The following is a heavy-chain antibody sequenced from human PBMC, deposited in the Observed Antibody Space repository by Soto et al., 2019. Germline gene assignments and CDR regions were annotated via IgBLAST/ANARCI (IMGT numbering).Heavy chain of an antibody. J-gene: IGHJ6*03. CDR3: AKYLPPGNNYYYYYYMDV. Sequence: GGSLRLSCAASGFTFSSYAMSWVRQAPGKGLEWVSAISGSGGSTYYADSVKGRFTISRDNSKNTLYLQMNSLRAEDTAVYYCAKYLPPGNNYYYYYYMDVWGKGTTVTVSS. V-gene: IGHV3-23*01. D-gene: IGHD3-9*01. CDR1: GFTFSSYA. CDR2: ISGSGGST.